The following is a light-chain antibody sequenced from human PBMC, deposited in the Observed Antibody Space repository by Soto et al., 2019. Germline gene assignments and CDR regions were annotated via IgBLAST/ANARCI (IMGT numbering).Light chain of an antibody. V-gene: IGKV3-20*01. J-gene: IGKJ1*01. CDR3: QQYGSSPPT. CDR1: QSVSSNY. Sequence: EIVLTQSPGTLSLSPGERATLSCRASQSVSSNYLAWYQRKPGQAPRLLIYGASSRAIDIPNRFSGSGSGTDFTLTITRLEPEDFAVYYCQQYGSSPPTFGQGTKVDFK. CDR2: GAS.